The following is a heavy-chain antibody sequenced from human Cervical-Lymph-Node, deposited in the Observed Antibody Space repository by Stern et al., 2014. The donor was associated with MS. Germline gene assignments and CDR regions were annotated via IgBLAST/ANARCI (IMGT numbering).Heavy chain of an antibody. J-gene: IGHJ6*02. Sequence: VQLVQSGAELKKPGSSVKVSCKASGGTLSDYGISWVRQAPGQGLEWMGGIIPMFGTANYAQKFQGRVTITADDSTNTAYMDLSSLTSDDTAVYYCARDGDSSMLGLDVWGQGTTVTVSS. CDR2: IIPMFGTA. D-gene: IGHD4-17*01. CDR1: GGTLSDYG. CDR3: ARDGDSSMLGLDV. V-gene: IGHV1-69*01.